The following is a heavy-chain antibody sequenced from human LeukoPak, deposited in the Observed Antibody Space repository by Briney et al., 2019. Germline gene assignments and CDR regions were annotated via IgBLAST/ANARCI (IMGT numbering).Heavy chain of an antibody. CDR1: GFTFSTYV. CDR2: IWYDGSNK. D-gene: IGHD3-9*01. CDR3: ARDRVLRYFDY. J-gene: IGHJ4*02. V-gene: IGHV3-33*01. Sequence: GGSLRLSCAASGFTFSTYVMHWVRQAPGKGLEWVAIIWYDGSNKYYADSVKGRFTISRGNSKNTLYLQMNSLRAEDTAVYYCARDRVLRYFDYWGQGTLVTVSS.